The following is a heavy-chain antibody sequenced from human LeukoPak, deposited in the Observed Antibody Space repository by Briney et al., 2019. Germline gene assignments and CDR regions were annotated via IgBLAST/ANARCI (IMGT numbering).Heavy chain of an antibody. CDR2: IIPVFGKA. Sequence: SVKVSCKASGGTFSSYAISWVRQAPGQGLEWMGGIIPVFGKANYAQKFQGRVTITTDESTSTSYMELSSLRSEDTAVYYCARLSELLDFDYWGQGTLVTVSS. CDR3: ARLSELLDFDY. D-gene: IGHD2-15*01. CDR1: GGTFSSYA. J-gene: IGHJ4*02. V-gene: IGHV1-69*05.